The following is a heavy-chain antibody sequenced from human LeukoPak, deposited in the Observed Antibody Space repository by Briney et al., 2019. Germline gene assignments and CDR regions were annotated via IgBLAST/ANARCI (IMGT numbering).Heavy chain of an antibody. D-gene: IGHD2-21*01. CDR2: IISSGSTI. CDR1: GFTLSDYY. CDR3: ASCSYYYYMDV. J-gene: IGHJ6*03. V-gene: IGHV3-11*04. Sequence: GRSLTLSCAASGFTLSDYYMSWIRQAPGKGLEWVSYIISSGSTIYYADSVKGRSTLSRDHAKHPLYLQMSSLRAEDKAVYYCASCSYYYYMDVWGKGTTVTVSS.